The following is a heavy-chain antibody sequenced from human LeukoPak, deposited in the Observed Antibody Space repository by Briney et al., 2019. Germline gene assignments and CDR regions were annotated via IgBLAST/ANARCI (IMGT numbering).Heavy chain of an antibody. CDR1: GFPFSGSG. D-gene: IGHD2-21*02. J-gene: IGHJ4*02. Sequence: PGSSLRLFCAASGFPFSGSGMHWVRQAPGKGLEWVAIVWYDGSNQYYADSVKGRFTISRDNSKNTVDLQMNSLRVEDTAVYFCAKDKDTPATAQPQRGYFESWGQGTLVTVSA. CDR2: VWYDGSNQ. CDR3: AKDKDTPATAQPQRGYFES. V-gene: IGHV3-33*06.